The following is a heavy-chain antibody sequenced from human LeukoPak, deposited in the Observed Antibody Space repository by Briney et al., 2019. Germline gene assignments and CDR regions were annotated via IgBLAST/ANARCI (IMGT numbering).Heavy chain of an antibody. V-gene: IGHV3-33*01. D-gene: IGHD2-15*01. J-gene: IGHJ4*02. CDR2: IWYDGSNK. CDR3: ARGGTYCGGGSCYSLDY. Sequence: GRSLRLSCAASGFTFSSYGMHWVRQAPGKGLEWVAVIWYDGSNKYYADSVKGRFTISRGNSKNTLYLQMNSLRAEDTAVYYCARGGTYCGGGSCYSLDYWGQGTLVTVSS. CDR1: GFTFSSYG.